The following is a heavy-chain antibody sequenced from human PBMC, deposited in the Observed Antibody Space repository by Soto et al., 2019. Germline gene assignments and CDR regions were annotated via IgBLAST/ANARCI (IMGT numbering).Heavy chain of an antibody. CDR3: ARGGGWVGEASFDS. CDR2: INAGNGRE. Sequence: QVQLEQSGAEVKKPGASVKVSCKTSGYTFTSYTLHWVRQAPGQGLEWMGWINAGNGREKYSQRFQDRVSLSTDKSATPAYLELRSPTSEDTAVYYCARGGGWVGEASFDSWGQGTQVTVSS. D-gene: IGHD3-10*01. CDR1: GYTFTSYT. J-gene: IGHJ4*02. V-gene: IGHV1-3*01.